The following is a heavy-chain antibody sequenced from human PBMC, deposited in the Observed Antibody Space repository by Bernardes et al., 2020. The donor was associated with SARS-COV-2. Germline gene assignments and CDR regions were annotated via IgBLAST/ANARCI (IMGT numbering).Heavy chain of an antibody. J-gene: IGHJ4*02. CDR3: ARDWTYSFDY. V-gene: IGHV3-48*01. Sequence: GGSLRLSCAASGFTFSSYSLNWVRQAPGKGLEWVSYIGSRSSRIYYADSVKGRFTISRDNAKNSLYLQMNSLRVEDTAVYYCARDWTYSFDYWGQGTVVTVSS. D-gene: IGHD2-15*01. CDR1: GFTFSSYS. CDR2: IGSRSSRI.